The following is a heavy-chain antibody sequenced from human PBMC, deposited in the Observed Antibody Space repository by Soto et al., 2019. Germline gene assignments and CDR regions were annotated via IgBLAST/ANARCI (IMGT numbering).Heavy chain of an antibody. CDR1: GGTFSSYA. V-gene: IGHV1-69*01. Sequence: QVQLVQSGAEVKKPGSSVKVSCKASGGTFSSYAISWVRQAPGQGLEWMGGIIPIFGTANYAQKFQGRVTITADESTSTAYMELSSLRSEDTAVYYCARAGAGIAAAGHYWFDPWGQGTLVTVSS. CDR3: ARAGAGIAAAGHYWFDP. CDR2: IIPIFGTA. J-gene: IGHJ5*02. D-gene: IGHD6-13*01.